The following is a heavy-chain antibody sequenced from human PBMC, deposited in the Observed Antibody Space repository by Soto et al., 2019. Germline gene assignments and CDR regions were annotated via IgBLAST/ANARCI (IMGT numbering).Heavy chain of an antibody. CDR1: RGTFSSYA. Sequence: QVQLVQSGAEVKKPGSSVKVSCKASRGTFSSYAISWVRQAPGQGLEWMGGIIPIFGTANYAQKFQGRVTITADKSTSTAYMELSSLRSEDTAVYYCARDFPPDYYYGMDVWGQGTTVTVSS. CDR2: IIPIFGTA. V-gene: IGHV1-69*06. J-gene: IGHJ6*02. CDR3: ARDFPPDYYYGMDV.